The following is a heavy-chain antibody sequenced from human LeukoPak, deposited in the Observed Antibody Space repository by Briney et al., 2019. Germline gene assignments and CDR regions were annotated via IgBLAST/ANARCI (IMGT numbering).Heavy chain of an antibody. J-gene: IGHJ6*02. CDR2: ISSSGSSI. CDR1: GFTFSSYE. Sequence: GGSLRLSCAASGFTFSSYEMNWVRQAPGKGLEWVPYISSSGSSIYYADSVKGRFTISRDNAKNSLYLQMNSLRAEDTAVYYCARDVSRLLLWGQGTTVTVSS. CDR3: ARDVSRLLL. V-gene: IGHV3-48*03. D-gene: IGHD1-1*01.